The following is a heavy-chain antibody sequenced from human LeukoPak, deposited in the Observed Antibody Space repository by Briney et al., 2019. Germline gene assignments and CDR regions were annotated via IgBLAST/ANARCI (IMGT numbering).Heavy chain of an antibody. CDR2: IYYSGST. CDR3: ARRSDYYGSGKFDY. J-gene: IGHJ4*02. CDR1: GGSNSSYY. Sequence: PSETLSLTCTVSGGSNSSYYWSWIRQPPGKGLEWIGYIYYSGSTNYNPSLKSRVTISVDTSKNQFSLKLSSVTAADTAVYYCARRSDYYGSGKFDYWGQGTLVTVSS. V-gene: IGHV4-59*08. D-gene: IGHD3-10*01.